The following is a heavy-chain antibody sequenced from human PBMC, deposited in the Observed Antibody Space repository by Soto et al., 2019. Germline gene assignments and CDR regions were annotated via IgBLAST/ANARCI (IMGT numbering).Heavy chain of an antibody. V-gene: IGHV4-34*01. D-gene: IGHD3-9*01. CDR2: INHSGST. J-gene: IGHJ4*02. Sequence: QVQLQQWGAGLLKPSETLSLTCAVYGGSFIGYYWSWIRQPPGKGLEWIGEINHSGSTNYTPALKSRDTISVDTSKNQFSLKLSAVTAADTAVYYCAKNDIWTGALDYWGQGTLVTVSS. CDR3: AKNDIWTGALDY. CDR1: GGSFIGYY.